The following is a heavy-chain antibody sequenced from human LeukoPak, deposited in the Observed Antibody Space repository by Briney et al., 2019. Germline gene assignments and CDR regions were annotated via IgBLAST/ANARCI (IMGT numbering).Heavy chain of an antibody. D-gene: IGHD2-2*01. J-gene: IGHJ5*02. CDR1: GYTFTGYY. Sequence: GASVKVSCKASGYTFTGYYMHWVRQAPGQGLEWMGWINPNSGGTNYAQKFQGRFTMTRDTSISTAYMELSRLRSDDTAVYYCARVADIVVVSWFDPWGQGTLVTVSS. V-gene: IGHV1-2*02. CDR3: ARVADIVVVSWFDP. CDR2: INPNSGGT.